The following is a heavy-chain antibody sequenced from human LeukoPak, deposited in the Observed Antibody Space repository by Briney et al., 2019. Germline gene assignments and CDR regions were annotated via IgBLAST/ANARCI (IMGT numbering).Heavy chain of an antibody. CDR2: IYYSGST. J-gene: IGHJ5*02. CDR3: ARDSSGPRGGSWFDP. D-gene: IGHD3-22*01. V-gene: IGHV4-59*01. Sequence: SETLSLTCTVSGGSISSYYWSWIRQPPGKGLEWLGYIYYSGSTNYNPSLKSRVTISVDTSKNQFSLKLSSVTAADTAVYYCARDSSGPRGGSWFDPWGQGTLVTVSS. CDR1: GGSISSYY.